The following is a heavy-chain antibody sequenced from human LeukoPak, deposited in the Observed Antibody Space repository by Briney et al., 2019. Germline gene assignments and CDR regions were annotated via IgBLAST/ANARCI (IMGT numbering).Heavy chain of an antibody. J-gene: IGHJ4*02. V-gene: IGHV4-59*01. CDR2: IFYSGST. D-gene: IGHD1-26*01. Sequence: SEALSLTCTVSGGSISGYYWSWIRQPPGKGLEWIGYIFYSGSTNYNPSLKSRVPISVDTSKNQFSLKLSSVTAADTAVYYCARGEWDLLFDYWGQGTLVTVSS. CDR1: GGSISGYY. CDR3: ARGEWDLLFDY.